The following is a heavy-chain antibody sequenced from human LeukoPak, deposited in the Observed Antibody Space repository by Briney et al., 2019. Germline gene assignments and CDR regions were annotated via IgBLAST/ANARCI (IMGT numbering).Heavy chain of an antibody. D-gene: IGHD6-19*01. CDR2: IYTSGST. J-gene: IGHJ5*02. Sequence: PSETLSLTCTVSGGSISSYYWSWIRQPAGKGLEWIGRIYTSGSTNYNPSLKSRVTISVDTSKNQFSLKLSSVTAADTAVYYCARVPVAGAYNWFDPWGQGTLVTVSS. V-gene: IGHV4-4*07. CDR1: GGSISSYY. CDR3: ARVPVAGAYNWFDP.